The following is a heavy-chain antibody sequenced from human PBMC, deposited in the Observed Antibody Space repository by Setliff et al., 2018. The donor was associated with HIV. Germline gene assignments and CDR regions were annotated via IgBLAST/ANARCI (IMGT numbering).Heavy chain of an antibody. D-gene: IGHD3-10*01. J-gene: IGHJ4*02. CDR3: ARGRDYYGSGSYYPLGY. V-gene: IGHV4-34*01. CDR2: INHSGSA. CDR1: GGSFTGYY. Sequence: SETLSLTCAVYGGSFTGYYWTWIRQPPGKGLEWIGEINHSGSADYSPSLKSRVTISIDTSKNQFSLKLSSVTAADTAIYYCARGRDYYGSGSYYPLGYWGQGTLVTVLL.